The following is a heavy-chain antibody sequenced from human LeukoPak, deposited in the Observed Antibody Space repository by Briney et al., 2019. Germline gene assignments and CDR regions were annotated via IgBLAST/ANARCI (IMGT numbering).Heavy chain of an antibody. CDR1: GFTYSSYA. Sequence: GGSLRLSCAATGFTYSSYAMHWVRRAPGKGLEWVSVICGSGTITYYADSVKGRFTISRDNSKNTLYLQMNSLRAEDTAVYYCAKDLHYSDSSGYTNDFDIWGQGTMVTVSS. D-gene: IGHD3-22*01. CDR3: AKDLHYSDSSGYTNDFDI. CDR2: ICGSGTIT. V-gene: IGHV3-23*01. J-gene: IGHJ3*02.